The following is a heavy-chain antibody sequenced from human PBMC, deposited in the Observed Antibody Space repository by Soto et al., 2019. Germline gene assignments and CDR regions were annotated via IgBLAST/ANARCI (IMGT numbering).Heavy chain of an antibody. J-gene: IGHJ4*02. D-gene: IGHD6-19*01. Sequence: SVKVSCKASGGTFSSYAISWVRQAPGQGLEWMGGIIPIFGTANYAQKFQGRVTITADESTSTAYMELSSLRSEDTAVYYCASDSSGWYGGWDYWGQGTLVTVSS. CDR2: IIPIFGTA. CDR3: ASDSSGWYGGWDY. V-gene: IGHV1-69*13. CDR1: GGTFSSYA.